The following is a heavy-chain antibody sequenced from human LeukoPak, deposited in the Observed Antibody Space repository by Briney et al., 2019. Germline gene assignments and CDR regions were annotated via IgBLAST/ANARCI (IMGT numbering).Heavy chain of an antibody. CDR3: AKPSGDGYNYYDY. CDR1: GGSFSGYY. V-gene: IGHV4-34*01. D-gene: IGHD5-24*01. Sequence: PSETLSLTCAVYGGSFSGYYWSWIRQPPGKGLEWIGEINHSGSTNYNPSLKSRVTISVDTSKNQFSLKLSSVTAADTAVYYCAKPSGDGYNYYDYWGQGTLVTVSS. J-gene: IGHJ4*02. CDR2: INHSGST.